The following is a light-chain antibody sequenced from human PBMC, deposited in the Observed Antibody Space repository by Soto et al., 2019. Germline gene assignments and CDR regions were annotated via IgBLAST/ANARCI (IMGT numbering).Light chain of an antibody. CDR2: GAS. J-gene: IGKJ4*01. CDR3: QQYNNWPPS. CDR1: QSISTN. Sequence: EIALTQSPGTLSLSPGERATLSCRASQSISTNVACYQQKPGQAPRLLIYGASTRATGIPARFSGSGSGTEFTLTISSLQSEDFAVYYCQQYNNWPPSFGGGTKVDI. V-gene: IGKV3-15*01.